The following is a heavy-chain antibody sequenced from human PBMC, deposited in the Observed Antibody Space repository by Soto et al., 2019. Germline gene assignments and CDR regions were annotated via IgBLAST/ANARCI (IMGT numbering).Heavy chain of an antibody. J-gene: IGHJ2*01. CDR3: VYSYFETLRGPLDF. D-gene: IGHD3-22*01. CDR1: EFSLTNTGVT. Sequence: SGPTLINRTQTITMTCTVAEFSLTNTGVTVGWIRQPPGKALEWLALMYWHDGKRYNPSLRNRLTIAKDTSKNRVVLTLANVGPVDTATHSCVYSYFETLRGPLDFCARGTRETVAS. CDR2: MYWHDGK. V-gene: IGHV2-5*01.